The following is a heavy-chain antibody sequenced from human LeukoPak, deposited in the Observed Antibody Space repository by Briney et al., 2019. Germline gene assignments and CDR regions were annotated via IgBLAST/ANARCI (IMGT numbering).Heavy chain of an antibody. V-gene: IGHV3-74*01. CDR1: GFTFSSYW. CDR2: INSDGSST. D-gene: IGHD4-23*01. CDR3: EKFQGNPLMGLNI. J-gene: IGHJ3*02. Sequence: PGGSLRLSCAASGFTFSSYWMHWVRQAPGKGLVWVSRINSDGSSTSYADSVKGRFTISRDNAKNTLYLQMNSLRAEDTAVYYCEKFQGNPLMGLNIWGKGKMVTVLS.